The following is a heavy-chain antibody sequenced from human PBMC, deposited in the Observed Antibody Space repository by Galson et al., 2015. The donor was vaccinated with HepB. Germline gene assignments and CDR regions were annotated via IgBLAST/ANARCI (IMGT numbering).Heavy chain of an antibody. D-gene: IGHD6-13*01. J-gene: IGHJ4*02. CDR3: ARLHPAGGSWPFDY. CDR2: IYYSGST. CDR1: GGSISSSSYY. Sequence: SETLSLTCTVSGGSISSSSYYWGWIRQPPGKGLEWIGSIYYSGSTYYNPSLKSRVTISVDTSKNQFSLKLSSVTAADTAVYYCARLHPAGGSWPFDYWGQGTLVTVSS. V-gene: IGHV4-39*01.